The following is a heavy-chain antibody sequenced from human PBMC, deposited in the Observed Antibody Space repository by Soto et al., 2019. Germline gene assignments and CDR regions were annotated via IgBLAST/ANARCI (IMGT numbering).Heavy chain of an antibody. CDR3: ARGPSYYYDSGGLLASMDV. J-gene: IGHJ6*02. V-gene: IGHV3-74*01. D-gene: IGHD3-22*01. Sequence: GGSLRLSCAASGFIFSSYWMHWVRQAPGKGLVWVSRISNDGISTAYADSVKGRFTISRDNAKNTLYLQMNSLRAEDTAVYYCARGPSYYYDSGGLLASMDVWGQGTTVTVSS. CDR1: GFIFSSYW. CDR2: ISNDGIST.